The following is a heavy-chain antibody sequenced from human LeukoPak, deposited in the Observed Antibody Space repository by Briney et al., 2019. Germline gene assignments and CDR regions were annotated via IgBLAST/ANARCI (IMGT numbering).Heavy chain of an antibody. CDR1: GGSLSSYY. CDR3: ARDRCSSTSCRSRDY. CDR2: IYTSGST. D-gene: IGHD2-2*01. Sequence: PSETLSLTCTVSGGSLSSYYWSWIRQPAGKGLEWIGRIYTSGSTNYNPSLKSRVTMSVDTSKNQFSLKLSSVTAADTAVYYCARDRCSSTSCRSRDYWGQGTLVTVSS. V-gene: IGHV4-4*07. J-gene: IGHJ4*02.